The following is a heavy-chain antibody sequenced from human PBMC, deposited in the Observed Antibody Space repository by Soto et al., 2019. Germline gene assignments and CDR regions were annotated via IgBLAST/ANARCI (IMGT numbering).Heavy chain of an antibody. CDR1: GFSFSSFA. D-gene: IGHD1-20*01. Sequence: EVQVLESGGGLVQPGISLRLSCATSGFSFSSFAMSWVRQAPGKGLEWVSLLSGSGGATYYADSVKGRFTISRDNSKNXVYLQMNSLRGEDTAIYYCAKGLGITGTTPLTFDYWGQGTQVTVSS. J-gene: IGHJ4*02. V-gene: IGHV3-23*01. CDR2: LSGSGGAT. CDR3: AKGLGITGTTPLTFDY.